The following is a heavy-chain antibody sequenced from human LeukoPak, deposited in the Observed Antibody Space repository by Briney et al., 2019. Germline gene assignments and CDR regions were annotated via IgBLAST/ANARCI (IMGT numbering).Heavy chain of an antibody. V-gene: IGHV1-2*02. Sequence: ASVKVSCKASGYAFTSYAMHWVRQAPGQGLEWMGWITPSGGTNYPQKFQGRVAITRDTSITTAYMDLSRLTSDDTAVYYCARDRYGDGFAHFDYWGQGALVTVSS. CDR1: GYAFTSYA. CDR3: ARDRYGDGFAHFDY. D-gene: IGHD5-24*01. CDR2: ITPSGGT. J-gene: IGHJ4*02.